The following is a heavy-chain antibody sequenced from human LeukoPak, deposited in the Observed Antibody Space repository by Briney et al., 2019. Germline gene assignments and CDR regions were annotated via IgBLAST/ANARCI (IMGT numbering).Heavy chain of an antibody. J-gene: IGHJ4*02. CDR2: IKQDGSEK. D-gene: IGHD6-6*01. Sequence: GGSLRLSCAASGFTFSSYWMSWVRQAPGKGLERVANIKQDGSEKYYVDSVKGRFTISRDNAKNSLYLQMNSLRAEDTAVYYCARDQGPQLESYWGQGTLVTVSS. CDR1: GFTFSSYW. V-gene: IGHV3-7*01. CDR3: ARDQGPQLESY.